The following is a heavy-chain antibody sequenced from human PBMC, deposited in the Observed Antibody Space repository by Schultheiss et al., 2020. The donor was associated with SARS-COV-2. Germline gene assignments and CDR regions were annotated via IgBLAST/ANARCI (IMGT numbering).Heavy chain of an antibody. CDR3: ARGGSGYCSGGSCYGHNWFDP. CDR1: GGSISSYY. CDR2: IYNSGST. V-gene: IGHV4-59*01. D-gene: IGHD2-15*01. J-gene: IGHJ5*02. Sequence: SETLSLTCTVSGGSISSYYWSWIRQPPGKGLEWIGYIYNSGSTNYNPSLKSRVTISVDTSKNQFSLKLSSVTAADTAVYYCARGGSGYCSGGSCYGHNWFDPWGQGTLVTVSS.